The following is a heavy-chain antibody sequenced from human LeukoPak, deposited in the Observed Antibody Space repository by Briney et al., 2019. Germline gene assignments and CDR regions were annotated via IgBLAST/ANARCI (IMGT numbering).Heavy chain of an antibody. CDR1: GGSISSYY. J-gene: IGHJ3*02. CDR2: ISTSGST. CDR3: ARVSHYYDSSGYYYVRAFDI. D-gene: IGHD3-22*01. V-gene: IGHV4-4*07. Sequence: SETLSLTCTVSGGSISSYYWSWIRQPAGKGLEWIGRISTSGSTNYNPSLKSRVTMSVDTSNNQFSLKLSSVTAADTAVYYCARVSHYYDSSGYYYVRAFDIWGQGTMVTVFS.